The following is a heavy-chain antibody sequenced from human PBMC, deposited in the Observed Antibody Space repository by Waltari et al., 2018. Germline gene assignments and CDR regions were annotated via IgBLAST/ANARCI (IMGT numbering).Heavy chain of an antibody. CDR2: ISWNSGSI. V-gene: IGHV3-9*01. J-gene: IGHJ2*01. CDR1: GFTFDDYA. CDR3: ARNTDL. Sequence: EVQLVESGGGLVQPGRSLSLSCAASGFTFDDYAMHWVRQAPGKGLEWVSGISWNSGSIGYADSVKGRFTISRDNAKNSLYLQMNSLRAEDTALYYCARNTDLWGRGTLVTVSS.